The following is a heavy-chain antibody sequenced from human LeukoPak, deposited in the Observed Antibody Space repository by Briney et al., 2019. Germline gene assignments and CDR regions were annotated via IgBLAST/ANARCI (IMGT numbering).Heavy chain of an antibody. CDR3: ALTYITGIVGAFDI. CDR1: GFTFSSYS. D-gene: IGHD1-20*01. J-gene: IGHJ3*02. V-gene: IGHV3-21*01. CDR2: ISSSSSYI. Sequence: GGSLRLSCAASGFTFSSYSMNWVRQAPGKGLEWVSSISSSSSYIYYADSVKGRFTISRDNAKNSLYLQMNSLRAEDTAVYYCALTYITGIVGAFDIWGQGTMVTVSS.